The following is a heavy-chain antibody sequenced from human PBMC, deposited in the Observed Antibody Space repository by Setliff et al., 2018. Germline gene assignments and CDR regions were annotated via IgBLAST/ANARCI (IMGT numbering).Heavy chain of an antibody. V-gene: IGHV3-15*01. CDR3: TRERVWFGAPILYFDP. J-gene: IGHJ5*02. CDR1: GFTFSSYT. CDR2: IKSKTDGGTT. Sequence: GGSLRLSCAASGFTFSSYTMHWVRQAPGKGLEWVGRIKSKTDGGTTDYAAPVKGRFTISRDDSKNTLYLQMNSLKTEDTAVYYCTRERVWFGAPILYFDPWGQGTLVTVSS. D-gene: IGHD3-10*01.